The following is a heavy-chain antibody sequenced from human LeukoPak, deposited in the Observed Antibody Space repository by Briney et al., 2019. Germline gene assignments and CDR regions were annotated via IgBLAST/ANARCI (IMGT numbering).Heavy chain of an antibody. CDR3: AREPRGGELVIPFDP. CDR2: ISSTSTYI. CDR1: GFTFSSYT. V-gene: IGHV3-21*01. J-gene: IGHJ5*02. Sequence: GGSLRLSCAASGFTFSSYTMNRVRQAPGKGLEWVSSISSTSTYIYYADSVKGRFTISRDNAKNSLYLQMNSLRAEDTAVYYCAREPRGGELVIPFDPWGQGTLVTVSS. D-gene: IGHD3-9*01.